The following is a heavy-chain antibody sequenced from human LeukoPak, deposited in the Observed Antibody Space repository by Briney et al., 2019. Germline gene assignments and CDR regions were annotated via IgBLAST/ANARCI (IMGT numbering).Heavy chain of an antibody. Sequence: GRSLRPSCAASGFTFSSYGMHWVRQAPGKGLEWVAVISYDGSYKDFADSVKGRFTISRDNSKSTLHLQMNSLRAEDTAVYFCAKQGPLYGMDVWGQGTTVTVSS. CDR2: ISYDGSYK. V-gene: IGHV3-30*18. CDR1: GFTFSSYG. J-gene: IGHJ6*02. CDR3: AKQGPLYGMDV.